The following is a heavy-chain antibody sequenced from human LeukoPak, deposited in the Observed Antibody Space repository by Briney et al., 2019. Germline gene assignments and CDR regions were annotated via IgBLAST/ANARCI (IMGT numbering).Heavy chain of an antibody. Sequence: NPSQTLSLTCTVSGGSINSGYHWSWIRQHQGKGLEWFGYIYNSGTTYYNPALKSRVIISVDTSKNQFSLKLNSATAADTAVYYCVTTITTLDVLAFHYWGQGALVTVSS. D-gene: IGHD4-11*01. CDR1: GGSINSGYH. CDR2: IYNSGTT. V-gene: IGHV4-31*03. J-gene: IGHJ4*02. CDR3: VTTITTLDVLAFHY.